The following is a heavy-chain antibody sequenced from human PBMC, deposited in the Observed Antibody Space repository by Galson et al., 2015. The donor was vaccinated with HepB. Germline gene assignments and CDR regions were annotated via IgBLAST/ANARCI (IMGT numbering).Heavy chain of an antibody. J-gene: IGHJ6*03. CDR1: GFTFSDYY. V-gene: IGHV3-11*06. CDR3: ARDVRLDQLIIYYMDV. CDR2: ISDSSSYT. D-gene: IGHD2-2*01. Sequence: SLRLSCAASGFTFSDYYMSWIRQAPGKGLEWVSCISDSSSYTKYADSVKGRFTISRDNAKNSLHLQMNSLRAEDTAVYYCARDVRLDQLIIYYMDVWGKGTTVTVSS.